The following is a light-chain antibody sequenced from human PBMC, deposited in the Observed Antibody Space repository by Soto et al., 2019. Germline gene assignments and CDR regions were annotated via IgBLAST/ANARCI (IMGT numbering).Light chain of an antibody. Sequence: QSALTQPASVSGSPGQSITISCSGTSSDVGAYNYVSWYQQYPGKAPKVMISNVRDRPSGISNRFSGSKSGNTASLTISGLQPGDEADYYCSSYTTSNTLIFGGGTKVTVL. CDR2: NVR. V-gene: IGLV2-14*03. CDR1: SSDVGAYNY. J-gene: IGLJ2*01. CDR3: SSYTTSNTLI.